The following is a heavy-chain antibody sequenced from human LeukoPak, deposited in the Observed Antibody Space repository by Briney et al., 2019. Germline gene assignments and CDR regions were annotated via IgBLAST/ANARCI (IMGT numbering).Heavy chain of an antibody. Sequence: PSETLSLTCTVSGGSISSYYWSWIRQPPGKGLEWIGYIYYSGSTYYNPSLKSRVTISVDTSKNQFSLKLSSVTAADTAVYYYARGENYDILTGYLFDYWGQGTLVTVSS. V-gene: IGHV4-59*08. CDR2: IYYSGST. J-gene: IGHJ4*02. CDR3: ARGENYDILTGYLFDY. CDR1: GGSISSYY. D-gene: IGHD3-9*01.